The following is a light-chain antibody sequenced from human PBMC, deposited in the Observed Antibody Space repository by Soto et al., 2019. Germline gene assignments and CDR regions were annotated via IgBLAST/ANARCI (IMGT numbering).Light chain of an antibody. J-gene: IGLJ3*02. CDR1: SSNIGANYD. CDR3: QTWGTGIRV. CDR2: GNN. Sequence: QSVLTQPPSVSGAPGQRVTISCTGSSSNIGANYDVHWYQQRPGTAPKLLIFGNNNRPSGVPDRFSGSKSGTSASLAITGLQAEDEGDYYCQTWGTGIRVFGGGTKLTVL. V-gene: IGLV1-40*01.